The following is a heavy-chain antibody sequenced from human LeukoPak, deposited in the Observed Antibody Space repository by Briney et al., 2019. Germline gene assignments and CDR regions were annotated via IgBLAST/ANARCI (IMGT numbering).Heavy chain of an antibody. Sequence: SGRSRRLSCAASGFTFRTYGMNWVRQAPGKGLEWVAIISYDGSNEDYADSVKGRFTISRDNSKNTLYLQMNSLRAEDSAVYYCAKSRVRGVYYFDYWGQGTLVTVSS. D-gene: IGHD3-10*02. CDR2: ISYDGSNE. CDR1: GFTFRTYG. J-gene: IGHJ4*02. CDR3: AKSRVRGVYYFDY. V-gene: IGHV3-30*18.